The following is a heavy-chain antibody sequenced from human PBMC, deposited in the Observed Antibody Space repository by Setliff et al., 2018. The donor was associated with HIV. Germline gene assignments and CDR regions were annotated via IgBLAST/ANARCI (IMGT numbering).Heavy chain of an antibody. CDR3: ARWSCGRATCYDSPYNWFEP. CDR1: GYIFTNFG. D-gene: IGHD2-2*01. V-gene: IGHV1-18*01. Sequence: ASVKVSCKASGYIFTNFGVGWVRQAPGQGLEWMGWVSPYNGHTNYAQKFQGRATMSTDTSTSTIYMELTSLRSDDTAIYYCARWSCGRATCYDSPYNWFEPGGQGTLVTVS. J-gene: IGHJ5*02. CDR2: VSPYNGHT.